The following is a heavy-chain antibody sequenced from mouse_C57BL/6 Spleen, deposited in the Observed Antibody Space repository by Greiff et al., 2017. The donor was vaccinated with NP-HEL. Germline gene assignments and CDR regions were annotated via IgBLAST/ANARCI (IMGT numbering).Heavy chain of an antibody. CDR1: GYSITSGYY. Sequence: DVKLQESGPGLVKPSQSLSLTCSVTGYSITSGYYWNWIRQFPGNKLEWMGYISYDGSNNYNPSLKNRISITRDTSKNQFFLKLNSVTTEDTATYYCAREVNRGDAYWGQGTLVTVSA. CDR3: AREVNRGDAY. J-gene: IGHJ3*01. V-gene: IGHV3-6*01. D-gene: IGHD2-13*01. CDR2: ISYDGSN.